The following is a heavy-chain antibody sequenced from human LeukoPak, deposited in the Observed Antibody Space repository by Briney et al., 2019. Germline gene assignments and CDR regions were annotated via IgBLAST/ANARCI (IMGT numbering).Heavy chain of an antibody. CDR2: IYYSGST. CDR3: ARRVGAHWGDAFDI. Sequence: SETLSLTCTVSGGSISSSSYYWGWIRQPPGKGLEWIGSIYYSGSTYYNPSLKSQVTISVDTSKNQFSLKLSSVTAADTAVYYCARRVGAHWGDAFDIWGQGTMVTVSS. CDR1: GGSISSSSYY. J-gene: IGHJ3*02. V-gene: IGHV4-39*01. D-gene: IGHD1-26*01.